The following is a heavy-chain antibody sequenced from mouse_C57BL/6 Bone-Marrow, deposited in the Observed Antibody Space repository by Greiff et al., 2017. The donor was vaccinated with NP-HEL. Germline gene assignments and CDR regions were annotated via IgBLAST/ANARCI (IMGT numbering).Heavy chain of an antibody. CDR1: GYTFTSYG. J-gene: IGHJ3*01. Sequence: QVQLQQSGAELARPGASVKLSCKASGYTFTSYGISWVKQRTGQGLEWIGEIYPRSGNTYYNEKFKGKATLTADKSSSTAYMELRSLTSEDSAVYFCARVVPPFAYWGQGTLVTVSA. D-gene: IGHD1-1*01. CDR3: ARVVPPFAY. V-gene: IGHV1-81*01. CDR2: IYPRSGNT.